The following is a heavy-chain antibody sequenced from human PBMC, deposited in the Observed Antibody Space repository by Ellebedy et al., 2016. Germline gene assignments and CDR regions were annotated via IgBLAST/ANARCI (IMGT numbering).Heavy chain of an antibody. Sequence: GESLKISCAASGFTFSSYTMHWVRQAPGKGLEWVAVISYDGSNKYYADSVKGRFTISRDDSKNTLYLQTNSLRAEDTSVYYCARGRDSSGRYNLGAWFDPWGQGILVTVSS. D-gene: IGHD3-22*01. CDR1: GFTFSSYT. J-gene: IGHJ5*02. CDR2: ISYDGSNK. V-gene: IGHV3-30-3*01. CDR3: ARGRDSSGRYNLGAWFDP.